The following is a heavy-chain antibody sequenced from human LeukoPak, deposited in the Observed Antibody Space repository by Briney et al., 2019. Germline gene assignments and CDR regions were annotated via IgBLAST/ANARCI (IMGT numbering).Heavy chain of an antibody. V-gene: IGHV3-23*01. Sequence: SGGSLRLSCAASGFTLNTYDMRWLRQATGEGLEWVSTISGRDVSTDYADSVKGRFTISRDNFKNTLYLQMNSLRAEDTAVYYCANAKYYSSGWSLYDFNYWGQGTLVTVSS. CDR1: GFTLNTYD. D-gene: IGHD6-19*01. CDR3: ANAKYYSSGWSLYDFNY. J-gene: IGHJ4*02. CDR2: ISGRDVST.